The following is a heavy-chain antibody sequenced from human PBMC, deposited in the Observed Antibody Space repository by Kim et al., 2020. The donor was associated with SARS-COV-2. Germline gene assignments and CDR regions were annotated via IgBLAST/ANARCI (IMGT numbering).Heavy chain of an antibody. Sequence: SETLSLTCTVSGGSISSYYWSWIRQPPGKGLEWIGYIYYSGSTNYNPSLKSRVTISVDASKNQFSLKLSSVTAADTAVYYCARELRDYYDSSGYLYYYYYGMDVWGQGTTVTVSS. CDR2: IYYSGST. J-gene: IGHJ6*02. D-gene: IGHD3-22*01. V-gene: IGHV4-59*01. CDR1: GGSISSYY. CDR3: ARELRDYYDSSGYLYYYYYGMDV.